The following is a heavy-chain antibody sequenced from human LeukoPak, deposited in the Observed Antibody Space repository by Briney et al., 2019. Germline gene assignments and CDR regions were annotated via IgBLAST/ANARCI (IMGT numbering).Heavy chain of an antibody. CDR3: AKVPGYYYDSSGSYFDY. J-gene: IGHJ4*02. Sequence: GGSLRLSCAASGFTFSNYEMNWVRQAPGKGLEWVSYISSTGSTIYYADSVKGRFTISRDNSKNTLYLQMSSLRDEDTAVYYCAKVPGYYYDSSGSYFDYWGQGTLVTVPS. CDR2: ISSTGSTI. V-gene: IGHV3-48*03. CDR1: GFTFSNYE. D-gene: IGHD3-22*01.